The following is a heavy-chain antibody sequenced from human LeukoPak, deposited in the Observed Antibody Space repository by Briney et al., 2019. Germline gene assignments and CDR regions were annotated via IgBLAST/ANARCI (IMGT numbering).Heavy chain of an antibody. J-gene: IGHJ4*02. V-gene: IGHV3-7*01. CDR3: ARGVPYDSWSGPHYSDY. CDR2: IKQNGSQE. Sequence: GGSLRLSCAASRFTLSTYWMSWVRQAPGKGLEWVAHIKQNGSQEYYVDSVKGRFTISRDSAKNSLYLQMNSLRAEDTAVYYCARGVPYDSWSGPHYSDYWGQGTLVTVSS. CDR1: RFTLSTYW. D-gene: IGHD3-3*01.